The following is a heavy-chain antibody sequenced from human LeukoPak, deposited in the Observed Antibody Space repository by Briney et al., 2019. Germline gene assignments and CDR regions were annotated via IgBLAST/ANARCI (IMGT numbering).Heavy chain of an antibody. CDR1: GGSLNYYF. J-gene: IGHJ4*02. Sequence: PSETLSLTCDVSGGSLNYYFWRWIRHSPGKGLEWIAEVTYDGSTNYNTSLKSRATISLDPPTRQFSLTLDSVAAADPAVDYRARRAPLGEYLWGSYRHTLFNFDCWVQGTRVTVSS. V-gene: IGHV4-34*01. D-gene: IGHD3-16*02. CDR3: ARRAPLGEYLWGSYRHTLFNFDC. CDR2: VTYDGST.